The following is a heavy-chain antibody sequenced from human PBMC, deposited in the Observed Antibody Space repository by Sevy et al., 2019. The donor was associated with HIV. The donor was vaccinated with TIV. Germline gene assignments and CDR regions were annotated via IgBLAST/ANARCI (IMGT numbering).Heavy chain of an antibody. CDR2: IRSKSYGGTI. D-gene: IGHD1-26*01. CDR1: GFTFGDYT. V-gene: IGHV3-49*04. J-gene: IGHJ6*02. Sequence: GGSLRLSCTASGFTFGDYTVSWVCQAPGKGLEWVGFIRSKSYGGTIEYAASVKGRFTISKDTSKSIAYLQMNSLKTEDTALYFCTRVEGATDWGMDVWGQGTTVTVSS. CDR3: TRVEGATDWGMDV.